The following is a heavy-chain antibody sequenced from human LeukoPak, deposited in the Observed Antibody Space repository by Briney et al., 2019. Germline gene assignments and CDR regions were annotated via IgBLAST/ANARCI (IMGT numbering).Heavy chain of an antibody. CDR3: ATGYYDSPHN. J-gene: IGHJ3*02. D-gene: IGHD3-22*01. CDR2: MNPNSGNT. V-gene: IGHV1-8*01. CDR1: GYTFTSYD. Sequence: ASVKVSCKASGYTFTSYDINWVRQATGQGLEWMGWMNPNSGNTGYAQKFQGRVTMTEDTSTDTAYMELSSLRSEDTAVYYCATGYYDSPHNWGQGTMVTVSS.